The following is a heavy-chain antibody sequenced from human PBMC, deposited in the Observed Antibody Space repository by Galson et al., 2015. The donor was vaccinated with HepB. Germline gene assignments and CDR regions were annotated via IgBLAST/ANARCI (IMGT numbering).Heavy chain of an antibody. CDR2: IIPIFGTA. V-gene: IGHV1-69*06. CDR1: GGTFSSYA. D-gene: IGHD6-13*01. Sequence: SVKVSCKASGGTFSSYAISWARQAPGQGLEWMGGIIPIFGTANYAQKFQGRVTITADKSTSTAYMELSSLRSEDTAVYYCARDWGDSVGPIAAAGKGFDYWGQGTLVTVSS. CDR3: ARDWGDSVGPIAAAGKGFDY. J-gene: IGHJ4*02.